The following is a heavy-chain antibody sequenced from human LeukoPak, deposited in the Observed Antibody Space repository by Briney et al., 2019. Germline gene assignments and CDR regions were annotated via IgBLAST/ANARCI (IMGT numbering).Heavy chain of an antibody. CDR3: ARDIAAARQWFDP. V-gene: IGHV3-11*01. J-gene: IGHJ5*02. Sequence: GGSLRLSCAASGFTFSDYYMSWIRQAPGKGLEWVSYISSSGSTIYYADSVKGRFTISRDNAKNSLYLQMNSLRAEDTAVYYCARDIAAARQWFDPWGQGTLVTVSS. D-gene: IGHD6-13*01. CDR1: GFTFSDYY. CDR2: ISSSGSTI.